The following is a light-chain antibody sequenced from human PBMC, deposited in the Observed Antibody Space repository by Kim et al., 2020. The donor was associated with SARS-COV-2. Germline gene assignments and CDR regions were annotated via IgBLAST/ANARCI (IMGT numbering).Light chain of an antibody. V-gene: IGKV1-9*01. CDR2: GAS. CDR1: QGISSY. CDR3: QQLYSYPFT. J-gene: IGKJ4*01. Sequence: DIQLIQSPSFLSASVGDRVTITCRASQGISSYLAWYQQKPGKAPKLLIYGASTLQSGVPSRFSGSGSATEFTLTISSLQPEDFATYYCQQLYSYPFTFGGGTKVDIK.